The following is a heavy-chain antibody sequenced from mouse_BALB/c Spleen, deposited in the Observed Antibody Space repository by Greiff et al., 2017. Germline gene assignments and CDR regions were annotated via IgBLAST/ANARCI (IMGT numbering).Heavy chain of an antibody. Sequence: GQLQQSGPELVKPGASVKIPCKASGYTFTDYNMDWVKQSHGKSLEWIGDINPNNGGTIYNQKFKGKATLTVDKSSSTAYMELRSLTSEDTAVYYCARLGYYGSSYAWFAYWGQGTLVTVSA. V-gene: IGHV1-18*01. D-gene: IGHD1-1*01. CDR2: INPNNGGT. J-gene: IGHJ3*01. CDR1: GYTFTDYN. CDR3: ARLGYYGSSYAWFAY.